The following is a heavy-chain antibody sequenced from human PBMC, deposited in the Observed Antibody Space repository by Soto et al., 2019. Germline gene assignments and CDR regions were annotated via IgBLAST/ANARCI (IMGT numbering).Heavy chain of an antibody. J-gene: IGHJ4*02. CDR2: IGASGDIT. D-gene: IGHD2-21*02. Sequence: GGSLRLSCAASGLSFTNFAMSWVRQAPGKGLEWVAGIGASGDITWYADSVKGRLSIPRDNSKNTLYLQLNSLRFEDTAVYYCAKDDFTDRGDDYFDYWGPGTLVTVSS. CDR3: AKDDFTDRGDDYFDY. CDR1: GLSFTNFA. V-gene: IGHV3-23*01.